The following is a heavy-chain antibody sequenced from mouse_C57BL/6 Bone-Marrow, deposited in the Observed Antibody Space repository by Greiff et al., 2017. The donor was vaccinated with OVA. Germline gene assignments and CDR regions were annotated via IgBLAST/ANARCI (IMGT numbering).Heavy chain of an antibody. J-gene: IGHJ3*01. CDR2: IDPEDGDT. V-gene: IGHV14-1*01. CDR3: TMAYYSKEFAY. CDR1: GFNITDYY. D-gene: IGHD2-5*01. Sequence: VQLQQSGAELVRPGASVKLSCTASGFNITDYYMHWVKQRPEQGLEWIGRIDPEDGDTEYAQKFQGKATLTADTSSNTAYLQLDSLTSEDTAVIYCTMAYYSKEFAYWGQGTLVTVSA.